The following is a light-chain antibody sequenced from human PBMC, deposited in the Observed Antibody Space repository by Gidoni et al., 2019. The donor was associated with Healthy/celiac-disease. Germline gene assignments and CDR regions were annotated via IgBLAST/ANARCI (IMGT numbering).Light chain of an antibody. CDR1: QSVSSY. CDR2: DAS. CDR3: QQRSNWPPYT. J-gene: IGKJ2*01. V-gene: IGKV3-11*01. Sequence: ELVLTQSPATLSLSPGERATLPCRASQSVSSYLAWYQQKPGQAPRLLIYDASNRATGIPARISGSGAGTKYTLTNSSIEPEDYAVNYCQQRSNWPPYTFGQGTKVEIK.